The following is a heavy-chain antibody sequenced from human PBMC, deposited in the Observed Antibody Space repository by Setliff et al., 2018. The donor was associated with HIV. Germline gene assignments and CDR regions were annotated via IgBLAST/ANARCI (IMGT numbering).Heavy chain of an antibody. J-gene: IGHJ5*02. CDR3: ARGEDDFWGCFDP. D-gene: IGHD3-3*01. V-gene: IGHV4-34*01. Sequence: PSETLSLTCAVSGGSFTGYYWSWIRQTPGKGLEWIAEINHSGNTNYNPSLKSRVTISVVTSKSHCSLKMTSVTAADTAIYFCARGEDDFWGCFDPWGQGTQVTVSS. CDR1: GGSFTGYY. CDR2: INHSGNT.